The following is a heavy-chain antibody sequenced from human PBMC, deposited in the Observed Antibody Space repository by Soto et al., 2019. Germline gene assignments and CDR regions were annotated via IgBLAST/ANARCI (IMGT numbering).Heavy chain of an antibody. CDR2: INPNSGGT. Sequence: ASVKVSCKASGYTFTGYYMHWVRQAPGQGLEWMGWINPNSGGTNYAQKFQGRVTTTRDTSISTAYMELSRLRFDDTAVYYCARDYPPDYYDSSGYYFGGWFDLWGQGTLVTVSS. J-gene: IGHJ5*02. D-gene: IGHD3-22*01. CDR1: GYTFTGYY. V-gene: IGHV1-2*02. CDR3: ARDYPPDYYDSSGYYFGGWFDL.